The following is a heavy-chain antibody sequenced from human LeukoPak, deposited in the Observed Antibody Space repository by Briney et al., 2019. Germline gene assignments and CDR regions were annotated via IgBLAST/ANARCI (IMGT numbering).Heavy chain of an antibody. CDR3: ASGPQYYDFWSGYSSN. Sequence: GASVKVSCKASGYTFTSYGISWVRQAPGQGLEWMGWISAYNGNTNYAQKLQGRVTMTTDTSTSTAYMELRSLRSDDTAVYYCASGPQYYDFWSGYSSNWGQGTLVTVSS. V-gene: IGHV1-18*01. J-gene: IGHJ4*02. CDR1: GYTFTSYG. D-gene: IGHD3-3*01. CDR2: ISAYNGNT.